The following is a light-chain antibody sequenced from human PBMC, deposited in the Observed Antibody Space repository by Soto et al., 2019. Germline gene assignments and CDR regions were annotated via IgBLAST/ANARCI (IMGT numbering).Light chain of an antibody. J-gene: IGLJ2*01. CDR3: QVWDSDSDHVV. V-gene: IGLV3-21*02. Sequence: SYELTQPPSVSVAPGQTASISCGGYNLEFKSVHWYQQRPGQAPVLVVFDDRDRPSGIPDRFSGASSGNTATLTISRVEAGDESDFYCQVWDSDSDHVVFGGGTKL. CDR1: NLEFKS. CDR2: DDR.